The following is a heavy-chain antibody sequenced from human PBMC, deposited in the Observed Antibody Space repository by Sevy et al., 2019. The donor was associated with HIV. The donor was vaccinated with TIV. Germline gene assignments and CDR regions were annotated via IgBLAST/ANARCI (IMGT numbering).Heavy chain of an antibody. Sequence: GGSLRLSCAVSGFTFDDYAMHWVRQAPGKGLEWVSGISWNSGDIAYADSVKGRFTISRVNAKNSLYLQMNSLRPEDMALYYCAKDRAYYYDSSGYFECWGQGTLVTVSS. CDR2: ISWNSGDI. J-gene: IGHJ4*02. CDR3: AKDRAYYYDSSGYFEC. D-gene: IGHD3-22*01. CDR1: GFTFDDYA. V-gene: IGHV3-9*03.